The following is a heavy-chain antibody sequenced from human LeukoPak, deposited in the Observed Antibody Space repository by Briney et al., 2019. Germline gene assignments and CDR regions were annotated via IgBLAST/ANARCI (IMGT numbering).Heavy chain of an antibody. CDR2: IYYSGST. V-gene: IGHV4-59*01. J-gene: IGHJ4*02. CDR3: ASVDYVWGSFY. D-gene: IGHD3-16*01. CDR1: GGSISSYY. Sequence: PSETLSLTCTVSGGSISSYYWSWIRQPPGKGLEWIGYIYYSGSTNYNPFLKSRVTISVDTSKNQFSLKLSSVTAADTAVYYCASVDYVWGSFYWGQGTLVTVSS.